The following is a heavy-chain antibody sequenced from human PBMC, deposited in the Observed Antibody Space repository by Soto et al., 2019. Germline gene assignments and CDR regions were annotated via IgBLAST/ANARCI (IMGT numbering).Heavy chain of an antibody. Sequence: SQTLSLTCAISGDSVSSNSATWNWIRQSPSRGLEWPGRTYYRSKWYNDYAQSVKSRITINPDTSNNQFSLQLNSVTPEDTAVYYCASERVQQVHYFDDWGRGALVTVSS. CDR1: GDSVSSNSAT. CDR3: ASERVQQVHYFDD. D-gene: IGHD6-13*01. CDR2: TYYRSKWYN. J-gene: IGHJ4*02. V-gene: IGHV6-1*01.